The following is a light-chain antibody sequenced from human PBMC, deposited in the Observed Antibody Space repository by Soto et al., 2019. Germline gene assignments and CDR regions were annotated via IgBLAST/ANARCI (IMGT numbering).Light chain of an antibody. J-gene: IGLJ3*02. CDR3: ATWDDSLNGWV. Sequence: QSVLTQPPSASGTPGQRVTISCSGSSSNIGSNAVSWYQQLPGTAPKVLIYSNNQRPSGVPDRFSGSKSGTSASLAISRLQSEDDADYYCATWDDSLNGWVFGGGTQLTVL. V-gene: IGLV1-44*01. CDR1: SSNIGSNA. CDR2: SNN.